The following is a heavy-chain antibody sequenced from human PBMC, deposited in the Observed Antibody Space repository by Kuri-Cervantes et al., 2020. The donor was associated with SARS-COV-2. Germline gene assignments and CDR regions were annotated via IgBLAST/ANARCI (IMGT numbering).Heavy chain of an antibody. CDR1: GFTLSSYA. Sequence: GGSLRLSCAASGFTLSSYAMHWVRQAPGKGLEWVVVISYDGSNKYYADSVKGRFTISRDNSKNTLYLQMNSLRAEDTAVYYCAKVYSSGWYGPRFDYWGQGTLVTVSS. CDR2: ISYDGSNK. CDR3: AKVYSSGWYGPRFDY. D-gene: IGHD6-19*01. J-gene: IGHJ4*02. V-gene: IGHV3-30-3*01.